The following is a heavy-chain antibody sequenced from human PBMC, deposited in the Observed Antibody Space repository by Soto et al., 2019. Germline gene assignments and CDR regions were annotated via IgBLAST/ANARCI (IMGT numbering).Heavy chain of an antibody. J-gene: IGHJ4*02. CDR1: GGSISSSSYY. V-gene: IGHV4-39*01. CDR2: IYYSGST. D-gene: IGHD1-1*01. CDR3: ATLPERRRVRMN. Sequence: SETLSLTCTVSGGSISSSSYYWGWIRQPPGKGLEWIGSIYYSGSTYYNPSLKSRVTISVDTSKNQFSLKLSSVTAADTAVYYCATLPERRRVRMNWGQGTLVTVSS.